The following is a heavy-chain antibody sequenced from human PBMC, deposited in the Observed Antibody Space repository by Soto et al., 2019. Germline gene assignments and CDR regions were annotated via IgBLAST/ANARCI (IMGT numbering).Heavy chain of an antibody. J-gene: IGHJ6*02. V-gene: IGHV3-23*01. CDR2: ISGSGGST. Sequence: GGSLRLSCAASGFTFSSYAMSWVRQAPGKGLEWVSAISGSGGSTYYADSVKGRFTISRDNSKNTLYLQMNSLRAEDTAVYYCAKDPGIAAAGPDYYYYYGMDVWGQGTTVTVSS. CDR3: AKDPGIAAAGPDYYYYYGMDV. CDR1: GFTFSSYA. D-gene: IGHD6-13*01.